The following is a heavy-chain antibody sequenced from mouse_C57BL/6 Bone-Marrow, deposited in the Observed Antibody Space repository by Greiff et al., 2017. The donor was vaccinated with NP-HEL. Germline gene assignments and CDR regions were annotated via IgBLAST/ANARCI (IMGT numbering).Heavy chain of an antibody. Sequence: QVQLQQSGAELVRPGASVTLSCKASGYTFTDYEMHWVKQTPVHGLEWIGAIDPETGGTAYNQKFKGKAILTADKSSSTAYMELRNLTSEDSAVYYCTGSGGSSFYYDMDYWGQGTAVTVSA. CDR3: TGSGGSSFYYDMDY. V-gene: IGHV1-15*01. CDR2: IDPETGGT. D-gene: IGHD1-1*01. J-gene: IGHJ4*01. CDR1: GYTFTDYE.